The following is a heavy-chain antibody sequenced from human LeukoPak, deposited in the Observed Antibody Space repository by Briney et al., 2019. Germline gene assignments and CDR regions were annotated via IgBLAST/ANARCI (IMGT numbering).Heavy chain of an antibody. CDR3: ARARTLDTVTKLDY. J-gene: IGHJ4*02. CDR2: IIPIFGTA. Sequence: ASVKVSCKASGGTFSSYAISWVRQAPGQGLEWMGGIIPIFGTANYAQKFQGRVTITADESTSTAYMELGSLRSEDTAVYYCARARTLDTVTKLDYWGQGTLVTVSS. V-gene: IGHV1-69*13. D-gene: IGHD4-17*01. CDR1: GGTFSSYA.